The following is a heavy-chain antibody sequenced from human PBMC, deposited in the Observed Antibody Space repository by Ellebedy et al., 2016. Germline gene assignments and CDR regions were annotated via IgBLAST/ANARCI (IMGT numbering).Heavy chain of an antibody. CDR3: ASSYYYDSSGYFTFDY. V-gene: IGHV4-30-2*01. CDR1: GYSISSSYS. CDR2: IYHSGST. Sequence: SETLSLXCTVSGYSISSSYSWSWIRQPPGKGLEWIGYIYHSGSTYYNPSLKSRVTISVDRSKNQFSLKLSSVTAADTAVYYCASSYYYDSSGYFTFDYWGQGTLVTVSS. D-gene: IGHD3-22*01. J-gene: IGHJ4*02.